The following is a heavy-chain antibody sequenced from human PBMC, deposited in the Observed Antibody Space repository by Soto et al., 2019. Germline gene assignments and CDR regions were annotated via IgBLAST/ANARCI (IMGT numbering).Heavy chain of an antibody. CDR1: GYTFTSYY. Sequence: QVQLVQSGAEVKKPGASVKVSCKASGYTFTSYYLHWVRLAPGQELEWMGIINPDGGGTSYAQKFQGRVIMTRDTSTSTVFMDMSSLRSEDTAMYYCAVGGNYLSMDVWGQGTTVTVSS. J-gene: IGHJ6*02. CDR2: INPDGGGT. CDR3: AVGGNYLSMDV. V-gene: IGHV1-46*01. D-gene: IGHD4-4*01.